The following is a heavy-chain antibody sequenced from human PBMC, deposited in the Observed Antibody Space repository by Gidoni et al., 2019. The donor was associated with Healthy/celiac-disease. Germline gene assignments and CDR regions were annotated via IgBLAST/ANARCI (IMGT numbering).Heavy chain of an antibody. Sequence: QVQLQESGPGLVKPSETLSLTCAVSGYSISSGYYWGWIRQPPGKGLELIGSIYHSGSTYYNPSLKSRVTISVDTSKNQFSLKLSSVTAADTAVYYCARDPGRYYDSSGYYHLISYYYYYGMDVWGQGTTVTVSS. CDR1: GYSISSGYY. CDR2: IYHSGST. V-gene: IGHV4-38-2*02. CDR3: ARDPGRYYDSSGYYHLISYYYYYGMDV. J-gene: IGHJ6*02. D-gene: IGHD3-22*01.